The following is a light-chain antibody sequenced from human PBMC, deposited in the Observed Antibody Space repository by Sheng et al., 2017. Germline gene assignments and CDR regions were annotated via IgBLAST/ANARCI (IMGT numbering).Light chain of an antibody. CDR2: AAS. Sequence: DIEMTQSPSSLSASVGDRVTITCRASQDIDNYLVWYQQRPGKAPKVLIYAASTLQSGVPLRFSGSGSGTEFTLTINSLQPEDVATYYCQKYNSVPRTFGPGTKVEI. CDR3: QKYNSVPRT. V-gene: IGKV1-27*01. CDR1: QDIDNY. J-gene: IGKJ3*01.